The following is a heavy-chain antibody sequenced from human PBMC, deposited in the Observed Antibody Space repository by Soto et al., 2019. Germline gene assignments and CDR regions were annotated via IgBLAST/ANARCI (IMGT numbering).Heavy chain of an antibody. J-gene: IGHJ4*02. CDR3: ARDGPMVWGAYDY. V-gene: IGHV3-21*01. CDR1: GFTFSSYS. CDR2: ISSSSSYI. D-gene: IGHD3-16*01. Sequence: EVQLVESGGGLVKPGGSLRLSCAASGFTFSSYSMNWVRQAPGKGLEWVSSISSSSSYIYYADSVKGRFTISRDNAKNSLYLQMNSLRAEDTAVYYCARDGPMVWGAYDYWGQGTLVTVSS.